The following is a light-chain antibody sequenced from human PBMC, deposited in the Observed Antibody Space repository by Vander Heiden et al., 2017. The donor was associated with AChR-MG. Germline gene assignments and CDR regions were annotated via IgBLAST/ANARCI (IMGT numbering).Light chain of an antibody. CDR2: DAS. V-gene: IGKV3D-20*01. CDR1: QSVRSTY. J-gene: IGKJ2*01. Sequence: EIVLTQSPATLSLSPGERATLSCGASQSVRSTYLAWYQQKPGLAPRLLIYDASSRATGIPDRFSGSGSGTDFTLTISRLEPEDSAVYYCQQYGSSPPMYTFGQGTKLEIK. CDR3: QQYGSSPPMYT.